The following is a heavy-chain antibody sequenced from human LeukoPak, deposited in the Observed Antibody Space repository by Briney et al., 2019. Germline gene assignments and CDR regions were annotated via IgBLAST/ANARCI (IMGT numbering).Heavy chain of an antibody. CDR1: GASISSYY. J-gene: IGHJ6*03. V-gene: IGHV4-4*09. CDR2: IHVSGGT. D-gene: IGHD4-23*01. CDR3: AKGTSTVVTPNYYYYYSMDV. Sequence: SETLSLSCTVSGASISSYYWNWIPRSPGKGLEWIGYIHVSGGTSYDPSLKSRATISIDTSKNQFSLKLSSVTAADTAVYCCAKGTSTVVTPNYYYYYSMDVWGKGTTVTVSS.